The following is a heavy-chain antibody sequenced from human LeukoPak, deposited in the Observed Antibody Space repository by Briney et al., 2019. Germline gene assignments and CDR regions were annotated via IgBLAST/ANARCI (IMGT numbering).Heavy chain of an antibody. CDR1: GYTFTSYY. V-gene: IGHV1-46*01. J-gene: IGHJ4*02. CDR3: ARGSYYYDSSGYYVAYYFDY. Sequence: ASVKVSCKASGYTFTSYYMHWVRQAPGQGLEWMGIINPSGGSTSYAQKFQGRVTMTRDMSTSTVYMELSSLRSEDTAVYYCARGSYYYDSSGYYVAYYFDYWGQGTLVTVSS. CDR2: INPSGGST. D-gene: IGHD3-22*01.